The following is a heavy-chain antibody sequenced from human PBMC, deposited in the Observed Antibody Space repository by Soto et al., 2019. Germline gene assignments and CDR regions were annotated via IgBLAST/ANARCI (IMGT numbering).Heavy chain of an antibody. Sequence: QVLLMQSGAEVKRPGSSVKLSCKASGDMFRNSAFTWVRQAPGQGLEWMGVIVPRLRKVIAAQKFQGRVTFTADESTSTLYLELSSLRSEDTAVYYCARARLSNGDPNIYFFYGLDVWGQGTTVTVSS. V-gene: IGHV1-69*01. J-gene: IGHJ6*02. D-gene: IGHD6-6*01. CDR1: GDMFRNSA. CDR3: ARARLSNGDPNIYFFYGLDV. CDR2: IVPRLRKV.